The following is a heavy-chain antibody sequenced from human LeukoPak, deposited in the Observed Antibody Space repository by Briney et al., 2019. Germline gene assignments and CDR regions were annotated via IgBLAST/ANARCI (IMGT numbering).Heavy chain of an antibody. Sequence: SETLSLTCTVSGGSISSSSYYWGWIRQPPGKGLEWIGSIYYSGSTYYNPSLKSRVTISVDTSKNQFSLKLSSVTAADTAVYYCARVAGDPTALDYWGQGTLVTVSS. J-gene: IGHJ4*02. V-gene: IGHV4-39*07. CDR2: IYYSGST. CDR1: GGSISSSSYY. CDR3: ARVAGDPTALDY. D-gene: IGHD7-27*01.